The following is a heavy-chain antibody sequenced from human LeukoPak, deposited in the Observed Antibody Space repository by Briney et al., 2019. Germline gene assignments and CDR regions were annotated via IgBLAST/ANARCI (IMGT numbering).Heavy chain of an antibody. CDR1: GFKFSGHE. CDR2: ISNSGATL. J-gene: IGHJ6*02. CDR3: AAQYGSGSPYYFYAMDV. Sequence: GGSLRLSCAAAGFKFSGHELNWVRQAPGKRLEWVAYISNSGATLHYAEFVRGRFTISRDNAKSSLYLQMSSLRAEDSAVYYCAAQYGSGSPYYFYAMDVWGQGTTVTVSS. V-gene: IGHV3-48*03. D-gene: IGHD3-10*01.